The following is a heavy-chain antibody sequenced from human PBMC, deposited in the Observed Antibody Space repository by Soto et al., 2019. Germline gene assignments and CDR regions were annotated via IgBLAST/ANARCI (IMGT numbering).Heavy chain of an antibody. CDR3: AKSGIVVVVAANPTGYDY. V-gene: IGHV3-23*01. CDR1: GFTFSSYA. D-gene: IGHD2-15*01. Sequence: GGSLRLSCAASGFTFSSYAMSWVRQAPGKGLEWVSAISGSGGSTYYADSVKGRFTISRDNSKNTLYLQMNSLRAEDTAVYYCAKSGIVVVVAANPTGYDYWGQGTLVTVSS. CDR2: ISGSGGST. J-gene: IGHJ4*02.